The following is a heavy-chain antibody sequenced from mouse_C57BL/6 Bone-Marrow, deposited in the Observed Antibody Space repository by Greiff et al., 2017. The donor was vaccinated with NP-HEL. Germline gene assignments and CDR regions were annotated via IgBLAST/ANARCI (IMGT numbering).Heavy chain of an antibody. V-gene: IGHV1-66*01. CDR2: IYPGSGNT. Sequence: VQLKESGPELVKPGASVKISCKASGYSFTSYYIHWVKQRPGQGLEWIGWIYPGSGNTKYNEKFKGKATLTADTSSSTAYMQLSSLTSEDSAVYYCARGRTAARLFDYWGQGTTLTVSS. CDR3: ARGRTAARLFDY. J-gene: IGHJ2*01. CDR1: GYSFTSYY. D-gene: IGHD6-1*01.